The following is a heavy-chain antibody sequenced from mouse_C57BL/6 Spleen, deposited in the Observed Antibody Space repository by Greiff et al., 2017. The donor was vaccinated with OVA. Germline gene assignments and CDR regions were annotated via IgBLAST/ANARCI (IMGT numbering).Heavy chain of an antibody. Sequence: EVKVVESVAELVRPGASVKLSCTASGFNIKNTYMHWVKQRPEQGLEWIGRIDPANGNTKYAPKFQGKATITADTSSNTAYLQLSSLTSEDTAIYYCARNDYYGSSLFAYWGQGTLVTVSA. CDR2: IDPANGNT. J-gene: IGHJ3*01. D-gene: IGHD1-1*01. CDR3: ARNDYYGSSLFAY. CDR1: GFNIKNTY. V-gene: IGHV14-3*01.